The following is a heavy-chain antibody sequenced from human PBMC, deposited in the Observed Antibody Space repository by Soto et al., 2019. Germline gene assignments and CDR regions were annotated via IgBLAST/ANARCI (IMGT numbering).Heavy chain of an antibody. CDR2: FDPEDGET. D-gene: IGHD2-15*01. V-gene: IGHV1-24*01. CDR1: GYTLTELS. J-gene: IGHJ6*03. CDR3: ATGGCSGGSCYSRYYYYYMDV. Sequence: ASVKVSCKVSGYTLTELSMHWVRQAPGKGLEWMGGFDPEDGETIYAQKFQGRVTMTEDTSTDTAYMELSSLRSEDTAVYYCATGGCSGGSCYSRYYYYYMDVSGKGTTVTVSS.